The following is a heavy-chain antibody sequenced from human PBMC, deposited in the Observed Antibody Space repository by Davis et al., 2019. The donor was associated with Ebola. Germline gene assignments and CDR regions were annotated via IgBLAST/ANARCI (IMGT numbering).Heavy chain of an antibody. CDR1: GFTFNNYL. D-gene: IGHD7-27*01. CDR3: ARDTGWGSSASFDM. V-gene: IGHV3-30*03. J-gene: IGHJ3*02. Sequence: PGGSLRLSCAVSGFTFNNYLVHWVRQAPGQGLEWLGFVSYDGNNQYYSDSVKGRFFVSRDNSKNTVYLQMNTLISKDTAVYYCARDTGWGSSASFDMWGQGTAVTVSS. CDR2: VSYDGNNQ.